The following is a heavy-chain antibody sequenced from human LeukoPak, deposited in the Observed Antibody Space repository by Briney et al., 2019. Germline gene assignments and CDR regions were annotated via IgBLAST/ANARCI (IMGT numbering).Heavy chain of an antibody. Sequence: QPGGSLRLSCAASGFTFDDYGMSWVRQAPGKGLEWVSGISGSGDNTYYADSVKGRFTISRDNSKNTLYVQVNSLGTEDTAAYYCAKGSYYDSSGSFYFDYWGQGTLVTVSS. J-gene: IGHJ4*02. V-gene: IGHV3-23*01. CDR1: GFTFDDYG. CDR3: AKGSYYDSSGSFYFDY. D-gene: IGHD3-22*01. CDR2: ISGSGDNT.